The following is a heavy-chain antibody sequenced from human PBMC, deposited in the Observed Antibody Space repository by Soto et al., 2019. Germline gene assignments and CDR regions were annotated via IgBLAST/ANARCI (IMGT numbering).Heavy chain of an antibody. CDR2: IYWSGDE. J-gene: IGHJ3*02. Sequence: SGPTLVDPTQTLTLTCSLSGFSLITSGVGVGWSRRPPGKALEWLAHIYWSGDENYRPSLKSRISITKDTSKKQVVLTMTKMDTVETATYSCARGLAARPVFAFHXWGQGTMVTVS. CDR3: ARGLAARPVFAFHX. V-gene: IGHV2-5*01. D-gene: IGHD6-6*01. CDR1: GFSLITSGVG.